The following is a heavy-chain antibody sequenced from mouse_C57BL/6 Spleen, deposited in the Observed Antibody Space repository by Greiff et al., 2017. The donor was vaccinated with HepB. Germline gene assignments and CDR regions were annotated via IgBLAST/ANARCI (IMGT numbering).Heavy chain of an antibody. D-gene: IGHD3-2*02. Sequence: VKLQQSGPELVKPGASVKISCKASGYAFSSSWMNWVKQRPGKGLEWIGRIYPGDGDTNYNGKFKGKSTLTADKSSSTAYMQLSSLTSEDSAVYFCAEDSSGGAYWGQGTLVTVSA. CDR1: GYAFSSSW. CDR2: IYPGDGDT. J-gene: IGHJ3*01. V-gene: IGHV1-82*01. CDR3: AEDSSGGAY.